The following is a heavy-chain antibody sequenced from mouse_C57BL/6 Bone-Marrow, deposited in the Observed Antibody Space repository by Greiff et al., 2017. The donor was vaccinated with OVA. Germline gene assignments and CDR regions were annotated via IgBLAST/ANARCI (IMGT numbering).Heavy chain of an antibody. V-gene: IGHV10-1*01. CDR3: VSIYDGYLYAMDY. D-gene: IGHD2-3*01. CDR2: IRSKSNNYAT. Sequence: EVQLVESGGGLVQPKGSLKLSCAASGFSFNTYAMNWVRQAPGKGLEWVARIRSKSNNYATYYADSVKDRFTISRDDSESMLYLQMNNLKTEDTAMYYCVSIYDGYLYAMDYWGQGTSVTVSS. J-gene: IGHJ4*01. CDR1: GFSFNTYA.